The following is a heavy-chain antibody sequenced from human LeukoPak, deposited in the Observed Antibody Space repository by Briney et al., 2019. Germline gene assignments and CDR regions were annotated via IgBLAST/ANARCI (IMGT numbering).Heavy chain of an antibody. V-gene: IGHV3-30*18. D-gene: IGHD3-10*01. CDR3: AKDLTYYGSGSYYAGGFDY. Sequence: GGSLRLSCAASGFTFSSYGMHWVRQAPGKGLEWAAVISYDGSNKYYADPVKGRFTISRDNSKNTLYLQMNSLRAEDTAVYYCAKDLTYYGSGSYYAGGFDYWGQGTLVTVSS. CDR2: ISYDGSNK. J-gene: IGHJ4*01. CDR1: GFTFSSYG.